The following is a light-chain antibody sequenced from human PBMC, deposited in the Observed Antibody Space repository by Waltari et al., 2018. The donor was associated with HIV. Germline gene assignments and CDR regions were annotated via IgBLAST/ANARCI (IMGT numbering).Light chain of an antibody. CDR3: QQAYRGRT. V-gene: IGKV1-39*01. Sequence: DIQLTQSPSSLPASVRDRVTITCRVSQSISTSLNWYQHKPGEAPKLLIFDASRLHTGVPSRFSGSGSGTQFTLTISSLQPEDFATYYCQQAYRGRTFGQGTKVDIK. CDR2: DAS. J-gene: IGKJ1*01. CDR1: QSISTS.